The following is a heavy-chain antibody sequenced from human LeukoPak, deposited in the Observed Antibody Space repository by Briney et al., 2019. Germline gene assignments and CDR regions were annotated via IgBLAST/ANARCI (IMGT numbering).Heavy chain of an antibody. Sequence: GGSLRLSCAASGFTFSSYEMNWVRQAPGKGLEWVSYISSSGSTKYYADSVKGRFTISRDNAKNSLYLQMNSLRAEDTALYYCARDGPRSVSSSSYFDYWGQGALVTVSS. J-gene: IGHJ4*02. CDR2: ISSSGSTK. V-gene: IGHV3-48*03. CDR3: ARDGPRSVSSSSYFDY. CDR1: GFTFSSYE. D-gene: IGHD6-13*01.